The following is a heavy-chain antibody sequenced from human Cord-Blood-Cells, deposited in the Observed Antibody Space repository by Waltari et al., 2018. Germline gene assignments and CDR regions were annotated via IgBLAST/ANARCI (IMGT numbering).Heavy chain of an antibody. J-gene: IGHJ1*01. Sequence: QVQLVESGGGVVQPGRSLRLSCAASGFTFSSYGMHWVRQAPGTGLARVAVIWYDGSNKYYADSVKGRFTISRDNSKNTLYLQMNSLRAEDTAVYYCARDFGAYCGGDCYTYEYFQHWGQGTLVTVSS. CDR2: IWYDGSNK. CDR3: ARDFGAYCGGDCYTYEYFQH. CDR1: GFTFSSYG. D-gene: IGHD2-21*01. V-gene: IGHV3-33*01.